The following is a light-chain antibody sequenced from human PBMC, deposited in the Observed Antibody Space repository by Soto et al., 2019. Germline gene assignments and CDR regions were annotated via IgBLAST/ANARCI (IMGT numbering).Light chain of an antibody. J-gene: IGKJ1*01. CDR1: QGIGNY. Sequence: DIQMTQSPSSLSASLGDRVTITCRASQGIGNYLAWYQLQPGKVPKLLIYAASTLQSVVPSRFSGSGSGTDFTLTISSLQPEDVATYFCQKYNSAPRTFGQGTKVEI. V-gene: IGKV1-27*01. CDR2: AAS. CDR3: QKYNSAPRT.